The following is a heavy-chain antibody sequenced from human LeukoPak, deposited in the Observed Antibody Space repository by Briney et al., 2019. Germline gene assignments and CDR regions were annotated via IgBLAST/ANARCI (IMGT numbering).Heavy chain of an antibody. Sequence: ASVKVSCKASGYTFTGYSIHWVRQAPGQGLEWMGWINPNSGGTNYAQRFQGRVTMTRDTSISTAYMELSGLRSDDTAVYYCARVFGRQLPDYWGQGTLVTVSS. CDR1: GYTFTGYS. D-gene: IGHD1-26*01. J-gene: IGHJ4*02. CDR3: ARVFGRQLPDY. CDR2: INPNSGGT. V-gene: IGHV1-2*02.